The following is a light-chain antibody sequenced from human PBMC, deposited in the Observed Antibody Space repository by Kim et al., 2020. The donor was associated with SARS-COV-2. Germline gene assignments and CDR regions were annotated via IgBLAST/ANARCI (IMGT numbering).Light chain of an antibody. J-gene: IGLJ3*02. Sequence: QAGLTKPPSVSKGLRQTATLTCTGNSNNVGNQGAAWLQQHQGHPPKLLSYRDNSRPSGISERLSASRSGNTASLTITGLQPEDEADYYCSAWDFSLNGWVFGGGTQLTVL. CDR3: SAWDFSLNGWV. V-gene: IGLV10-54*01. CDR2: RDN. CDR1: SNNVGNQG.